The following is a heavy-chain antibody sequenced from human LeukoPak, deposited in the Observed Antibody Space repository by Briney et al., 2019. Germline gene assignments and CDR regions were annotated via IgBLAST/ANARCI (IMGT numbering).Heavy chain of an antibody. D-gene: IGHD6-19*01. J-gene: IGHJ4*02. Sequence: SETLSLTCAVSGGSISSGGYSWSWIRQPPGKGLEWIGYIYHSGSTYYNPSLKSRVTISVDTSKNQFSLKLSSVTAADTAVYYCARGYSSGWYVDYWGQGTLVTVSS. CDR3: ARGYSSGWYVDY. V-gene: IGHV4-30-2*01. CDR1: GGSISSGGYS. CDR2: IYHSGST.